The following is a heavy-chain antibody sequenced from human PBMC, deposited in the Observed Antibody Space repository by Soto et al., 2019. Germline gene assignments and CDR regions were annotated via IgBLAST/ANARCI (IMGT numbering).Heavy chain of an antibody. V-gene: IGHV4-34*01. CDR1: GGSFSGYY. CDR3: ARERPAEGYCSGGSCRLRPWFDP. J-gene: IGHJ5*02. D-gene: IGHD2-15*01. Sequence: QVQLQQWGAGLLKPSETLSLTCAVYGGSFSGYYWSWIRQPPGKGLEWIGEINHSGSTNYNPSLKSRVTISVDTSKNQFSLKLSSVTAADAAVYYCARERPAEGYCSGGSCRLRPWFDPWGQGTLVTVSS. CDR2: INHSGST.